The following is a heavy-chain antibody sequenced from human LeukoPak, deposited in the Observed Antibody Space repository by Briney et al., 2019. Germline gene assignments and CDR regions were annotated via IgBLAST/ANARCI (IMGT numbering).Heavy chain of an antibody. J-gene: IGHJ4*02. D-gene: IGHD3-10*01. CDR3: ARYLPPNRSGEEQDDY. CDR2: INPNSGGT. Sequence: ASVKVSCKASGYTFTGYYMHWVRQAPGQGLEWMGWINPNSGGTNYAQKFQGRVTMTRDTSISTAYMELSRLRSDDTAVYYCARYLPPNRSGEEQDDYWGQGTLVTVSS. V-gene: IGHV1-2*02. CDR1: GYTFTGYY.